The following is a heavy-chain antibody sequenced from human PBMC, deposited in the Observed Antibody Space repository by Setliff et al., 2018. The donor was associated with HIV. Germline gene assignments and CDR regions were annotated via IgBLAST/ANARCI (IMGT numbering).Heavy chain of an antibody. J-gene: IGHJ4*02. D-gene: IGHD1-26*01. V-gene: IGHV1-18*01. CDR3: SRGWELNV. CDR1: GYTFTTYG. Sequence: ASVKVSCKASGYTFTTYGITWVRQAPGQGLAWMGWISGHSDSSKYEQRLQGRLTLSMDTSTSTAYMELRSLRSEDTAVYYCSRGWELNVWGQGTLVTVSS. CDR2: ISGHSDSS.